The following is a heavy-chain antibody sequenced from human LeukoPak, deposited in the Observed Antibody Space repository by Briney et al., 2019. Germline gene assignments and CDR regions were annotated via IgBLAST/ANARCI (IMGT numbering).Heavy chain of an antibody. D-gene: IGHD5-18*01. Sequence: ASVKVSCKASGYTFTGYYMHWVRQAPGQGLEWMGWINPNSGSTNYAQKFQGRVTMTRDTSISTAYMEPSRLRSDDTAVYYCAREIGEDTAMVHPPYYYYYMDVWGKGTTVTVSS. J-gene: IGHJ6*03. V-gene: IGHV1-2*02. CDR1: GYTFTGYY. CDR2: INPNSGST. CDR3: AREIGEDTAMVHPPYYYYYMDV.